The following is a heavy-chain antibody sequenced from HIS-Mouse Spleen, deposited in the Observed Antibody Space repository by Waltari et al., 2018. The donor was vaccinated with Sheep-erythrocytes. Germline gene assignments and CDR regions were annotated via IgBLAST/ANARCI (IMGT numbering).Heavy chain of an antibody. V-gene: IGHV4-59*08. CDR2: IYYSGST. CDR3: ARFSRPRFWPVGATAFDI. J-gene: IGHJ3*02. CDR1: GGSISSYY. D-gene: IGHD1-26*01. Sequence: QVQLQESGPGLVKPSETLSLTCTVPGGSISSYYWSWSRQPPGKGLEWIGYIYYSGSTNYNPSLKSRVTISVDTSKNQFSLKLSSVTAADTAVYYCARFSRPRFWPVGATAFDIWGQGTMVTV.